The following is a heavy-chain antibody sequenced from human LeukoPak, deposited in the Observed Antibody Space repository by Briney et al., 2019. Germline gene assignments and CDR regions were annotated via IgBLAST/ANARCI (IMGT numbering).Heavy chain of an antibody. D-gene: IGHD4-17*01. CDR1: GGSISSGGYY. J-gene: IGHJ3*02. CDR3: ARAALRGAFDI. Sequence: PSETLSLTCTVSGGSISSGGYYWSWIRQHSGKGLEWIGYIYYSGSTYYNPSLKSRVTISVDTSKNQFSLKLSSVTAADTAVYYCARAALRGAFDIWGQGTMVTVSS. V-gene: IGHV4-31*03. CDR2: IYYSGST.